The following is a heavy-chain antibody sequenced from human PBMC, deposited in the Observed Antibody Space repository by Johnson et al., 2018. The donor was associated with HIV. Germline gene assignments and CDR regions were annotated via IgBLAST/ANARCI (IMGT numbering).Heavy chain of an antibody. D-gene: IGHD6-6*01. Sequence: QVQLVESGGGLVKPGGSLRLSCAASGFTFSDYYMSLIRQAPGKGLEWVSYISSSGSTIYYADSVKGRFTISRDNAKNSLYLQMNSLRAEDTAVYYCARPDSSSARAHDAFDIWGQGTMVTVSS. V-gene: IGHV3-11*04. CDR1: GFTFSDYY. CDR2: ISSSGSTI. CDR3: ARPDSSSARAHDAFDI. J-gene: IGHJ3*02.